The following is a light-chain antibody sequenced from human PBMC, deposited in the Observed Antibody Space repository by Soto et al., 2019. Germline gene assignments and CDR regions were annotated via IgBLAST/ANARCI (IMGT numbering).Light chain of an antibody. CDR1: SDHNTFA. Sequence: QSVLTQSPSASASLGASVNLTCTLSSDHNTFAIAWHQQQPERGPRYLMKVNRDGSHTKGDGIPDRFSGSSSGAERYLTISSLQSEDEADYYCQSYDISLSASSPSWVFGGGTKLTVL. CDR3: QSYDISLSASSPSWV. V-gene: IGLV4-69*02. J-gene: IGLJ3*02. CDR2: VNRDGSH.